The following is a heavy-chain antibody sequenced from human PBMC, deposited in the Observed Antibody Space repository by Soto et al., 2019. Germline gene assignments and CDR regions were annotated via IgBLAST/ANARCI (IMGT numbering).Heavy chain of an antibody. D-gene: IGHD1-26*01. CDR2: IYYSGST. J-gene: IGHJ5*02. CDR3: ARHFPGGGSYYWFDP. V-gene: IGHV4-39*01. CDR1: GGSISSSSYY. Sequence: SETLSLTCTVSGGSISSSSYYWGWIRQPPGKGLEWIGSIYYSGSTYYNPSLKSRVTISVDTSKNQFSLKLSSVTAADTAVYYCARHFPGGGSYYWFDPWGQGTLVTVSS.